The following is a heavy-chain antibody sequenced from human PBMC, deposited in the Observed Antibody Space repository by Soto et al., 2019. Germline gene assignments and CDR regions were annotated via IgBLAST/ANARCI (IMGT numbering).Heavy chain of an antibody. CDR2: INPSGGST. CDR3: TRDYLDDGFDI. Sequence: ASVKVSCKASGYTFTSYYMHWVRQAPGQGLEWMGIINPSGGSTSYAQKFQGRVTMTRDTSTSTVYMELSRLRSEDTAVYYCTRDYLDDGFDIWGRGTMVTVSS. V-gene: IGHV1-46*01. J-gene: IGHJ3*02. CDR1: GYTFTSYY.